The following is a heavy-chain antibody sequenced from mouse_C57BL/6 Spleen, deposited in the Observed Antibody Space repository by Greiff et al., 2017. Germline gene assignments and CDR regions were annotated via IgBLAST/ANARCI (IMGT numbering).Heavy chain of an antibody. J-gene: IGHJ2*01. CDR3: AREGNYVLCYFVG. Sequence: EVKLVESGRGLVQPGRSLTLTCAASGFSFSSYAVSWVRQTPEKRLEWVATISDGGSYTYYPAIVKRRFTISRDNAKNNLYLQMSHLKSEDTAMYYCAREGNYVLCYFVGWGQGTTRTVS. CDR1: GFSFSSYA. CDR2: ISDGGSYT. D-gene: IGHD2-1*01. V-gene: IGHV5-4*01.